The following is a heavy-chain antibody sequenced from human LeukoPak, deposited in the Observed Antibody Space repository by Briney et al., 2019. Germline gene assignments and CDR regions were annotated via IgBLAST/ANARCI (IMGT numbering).Heavy chain of an antibody. V-gene: IGHV3-30*03. J-gene: IGHJ3*02. CDR1: GPTFSTYG. CDR2: ISYDGGFK. Sequence: GGSLRLSCAASGPTFSTYGMYWVRQAPGKGLELVALISYDGGFKYHGDSVKGRFTISRDNSKNTLYLQMNSLRAEDTAVYYCASATVTANAFDIWGQGTKVTVSS. CDR3: ASATVTANAFDI. D-gene: IGHD4-17*01.